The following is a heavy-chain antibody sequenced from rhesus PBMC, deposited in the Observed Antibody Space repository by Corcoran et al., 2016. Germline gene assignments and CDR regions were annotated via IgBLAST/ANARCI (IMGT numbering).Heavy chain of an antibody. D-gene: IGHD2-39*01. CDR2: IYGGGGST. CDR3: ARDLPSSDRFDV. V-gene: IGHV4S2*01. Sequence: QVQLQESGPGLVKPSETLPLTCAVSGASLSSNYWSWFRQAPGKGLEWIGRIYGGGGSTDYNPSLKSRVTMSIDTSKNQFSLKLKSVTAADTAVYYCARDLPSSDRFDVWGAGVLVTVSS. CDR1: GASLSSNY. J-gene: IGHJ5-1*01.